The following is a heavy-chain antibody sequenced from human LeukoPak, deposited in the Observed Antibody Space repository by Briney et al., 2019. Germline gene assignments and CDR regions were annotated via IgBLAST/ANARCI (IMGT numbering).Heavy chain of an antibody. CDR3: AKDKEVIPAAPPNWFDP. CDR2: ISDSGGST. J-gene: IGHJ5*02. CDR1: GFTLSNYA. D-gene: IGHD2-2*01. V-gene: IGHV3-23*01. Sequence: PGGSLGLSCAASGFTLSNYAMSWVRQAPGKGLEWVSGISDSGGSTYYADSVKGRFTISRDNSKNTLYLQLNSLRAEDTAVYYCAKDKEVIPAAPPNWFDPWGQGTLVTVSS.